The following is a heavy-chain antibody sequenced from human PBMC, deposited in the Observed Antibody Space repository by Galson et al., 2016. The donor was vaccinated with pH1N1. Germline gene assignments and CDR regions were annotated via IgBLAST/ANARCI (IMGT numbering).Heavy chain of an antibody. D-gene: IGHD2-21*02. CDR2: APFDGREE. J-gene: IGHJ3*02. CDR1: GFTFSDNI. Sequence: SLRLSCAASGFTFSDNIMHWVRQAPGKALDWVAFAPFDGREEIYADSVKGRFTISRDDSTNTLYLQMSSLRAEDTAVYYCVSENSYETANENNYGTAFDIWGQGTMVIVPS. CDR3: VSENSYETANENNYGTAFDI. V-gene: IGHV3-30*04.